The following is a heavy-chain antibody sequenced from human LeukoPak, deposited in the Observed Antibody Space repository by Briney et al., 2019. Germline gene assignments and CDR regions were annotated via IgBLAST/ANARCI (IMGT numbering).Heavy chain of an antibody. CDR3: ARDGWVYDY. CDR2: MNPNSGNT. J-gene: IGHJ4*02. CDR1: GYTFTSYD. Sequence: ASVKVSCKASGYTFTSYDINWVRQATGQGLEWMGWMNPNSGNTGYAQKLQGRVTMTTDTSTSTAYMELRSLRSDDTAVYYCARDGWVYDYWGQGTLVTVSS. D-gene: IGHD6-13*01. V-gene: IGHV1-8*01.